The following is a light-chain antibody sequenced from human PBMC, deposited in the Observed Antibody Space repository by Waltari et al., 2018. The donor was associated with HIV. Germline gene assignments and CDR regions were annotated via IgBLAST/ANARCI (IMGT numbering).Light chain of an antibody. CDR1: TANIGANF. V-gene: IGLV1-47*01. CDR2: RDN. Sequence: QPVLTQPPSASGTPGPKVTISCSGGTANIGANFVFWFQQFPGTAPKLLIYRDNLRHSGVPARFSGSKSGTSASLTISGLRSDDEAHYFCAVLDDTLGGGVFGGGTKLTVL. J-gene: IGLJ2*01. CDR3: AVLDDTLGGGV.